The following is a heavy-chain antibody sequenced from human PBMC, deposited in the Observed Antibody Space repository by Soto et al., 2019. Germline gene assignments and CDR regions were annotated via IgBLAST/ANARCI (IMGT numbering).Heavy chain of an antibody. CDR2: IGRSGTTI. CDR3: EKHDPWVGAKHI. V-gene: IGHV3-48*03. CDR1: GFTFSDYE. Sequence: HPGGSLRLSCAVSGFTFSDYEMNWVRQAPGKGLEWVSYIGRSGTTIYYTDSVKGRFTISRDNTKNSLYLQMNSLTAEDTGVYYCEKHDPWVGAKHIWGQGTMVTVSS. D-gene: IGHD1-26*01. J-gene: IGHJ3*02.